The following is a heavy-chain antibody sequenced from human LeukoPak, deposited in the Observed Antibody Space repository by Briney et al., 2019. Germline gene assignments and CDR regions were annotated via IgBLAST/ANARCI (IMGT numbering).Heavy chain of an antibody. CDR3: ARRSSSYGLYYFDY. J-gene: IGHJ4*02. CDR2: IYYSGST. CDR1: GGSISSYY. D-gene: IGHD6-13*01. V-gene: IGHV4-59*01. Sequence: PSETLSLTCTVSGGSISSYYWSWLRQPPGKGLEWIGYIYYSGSTNYNPSLKSRVTISVATSKNQFSLKLVSVTAADTAVYYCARRSSSYGLYYFDYWGQGTLVTVSS.